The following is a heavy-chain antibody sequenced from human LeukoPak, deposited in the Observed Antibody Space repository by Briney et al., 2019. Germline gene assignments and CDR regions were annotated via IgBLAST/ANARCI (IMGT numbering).Heavy chain of an antibody. V-gene: IGHV4-39*01. CDR1: GASISSSSYY. CDR3: ARLRGYTYGNPGY. J-gene: IGHJ4*02. Sequence: SETLSLICTVSGASISSSSYYWGWIRQPPGKGLEWSGRIYYNGDTYYNSSLKSRLTISVATSKNQFPLKLSSVTAADTALYYCARLRGYTYGNPGYWGQGSLVTVSS. D-gene: IGHD5-18*01. CDR2: IYYNGDT.